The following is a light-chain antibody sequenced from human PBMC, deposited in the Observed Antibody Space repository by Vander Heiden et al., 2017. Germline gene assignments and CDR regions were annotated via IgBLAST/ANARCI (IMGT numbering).Light chain of an antibody. J-gene: IGKJ1*01. CDR2: AAS. CDR1: QSISSY. V-gene: IGKV1-39*01. CDR3: QQRDSTPWT. Sequence: DIQMTQSPSSLSASVGDRVTITCRASQSISSYLNWYQQKPGKAPKLLIYAASSWESGVPSRFSGSGSGTDFTLTISRLEPEDFAIYYCQQRDSTPWTFGQGTKVEIK.